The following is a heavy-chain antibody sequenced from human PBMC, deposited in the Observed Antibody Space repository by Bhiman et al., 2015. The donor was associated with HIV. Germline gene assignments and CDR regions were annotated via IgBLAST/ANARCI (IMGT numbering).Heavy chain of an antibody. CDR1: GFSFSTYT. CDR2: ISWNGDRK. D-gene: IGHD4-23*01. V-gene: IGHV3-9*01. Sequence: EVQLVESGGGLVKPGGSLRLSCTASGFSFSTYTMHWVRQAPGKGLEWVSSISWNGDRKGYGDSVKGRFTISRDDAKKSLFLQMNSLRPEDTALYYCVKASHDFGGHFESWGHGTMVTVSS. CDR3: VKASHDFGGHFES. J-gene: IGHJ4*01.